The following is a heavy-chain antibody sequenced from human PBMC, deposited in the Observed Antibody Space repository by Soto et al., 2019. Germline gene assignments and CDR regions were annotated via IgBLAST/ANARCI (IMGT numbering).Heavy chain of an antibody. CDR3: ARYLGPYYYDSSGYLKHEGCFDP. CDR1: GGSISSGDYY. D-gene: IGHD3-22*01. J-gene: IGHJ5*02. V-gene: IGHV4-30-4*01. CDR2: IYYSGST. Sequence: QVKLQESGPGLVKPSQTLSLTCTVSGGSISSGDYYWSWIRQPPGKGLEWIGYIYYSGSTYYNPSLKSRVTISVDTSKNQFSLKLSSVTAADTAVYCCARYLGPYYYDSSGYLKHEGCFDPWGQGTLVTVSS.